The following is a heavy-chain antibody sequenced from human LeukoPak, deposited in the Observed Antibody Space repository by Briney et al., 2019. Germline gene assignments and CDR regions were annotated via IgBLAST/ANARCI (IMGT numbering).Heavy chain of an antibody. CDR3: ARVVVINGTDY. J-gene: IGHJ4*02. Sequence: GGSLRLSCAASGFTFSSYAMSWVRQAPGKGLEYVSVINGDGRTTYYADSVKGRFTISRDNAKNTLYLQMNSLRAEDTAVYYCARVVVINGTDYWGQGTLVTVSS. V-gene: IGHV3-23*01. D-gene: IGHD3-22*01. CDR2: INGDGRTT. CDR1: GFTFSSYA.